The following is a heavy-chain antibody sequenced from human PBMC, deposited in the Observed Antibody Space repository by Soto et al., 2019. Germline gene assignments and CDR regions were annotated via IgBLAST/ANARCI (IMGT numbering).Heavy chain of an antibody. CDR2: IYYSGST. Sequence: TSETLSLTCTVSGGFISSSSYYWGWIRQPPGKRLEWIGSIYYSGSTCYNPSLKSRVTIFVDTSKNQFSLKLSSVTAADTAVYYFARFGNQFEYSSVIDYWGQGTLVTVSS. V-gene: IGHV4-39*01. J-gene: IGHJ4*02. CDR3: ARFGNQFEYSSVIDY. CDR1: GGFISSSSYY. D-gene: IGHD6-6*01.